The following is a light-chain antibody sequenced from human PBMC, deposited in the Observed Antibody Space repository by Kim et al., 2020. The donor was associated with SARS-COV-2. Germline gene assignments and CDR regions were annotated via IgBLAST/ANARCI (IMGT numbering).Light chain of an antibody. CDR3: QVWDSSFYV. V-gene: IGLV3-9*01. J-gene: IGLJ1*01. CDR1: NIGSKN. Sequence: SYELTQPLSVSVALGQTARITCGGNNIGSKNVHWYQQKPGQAPVLVIYSDSNRPSGIPERFSGSNSGNTATLTISRAQAGDEADYYCQVWDSSFYVFGTGTKVTVL. CDR2: SDS.